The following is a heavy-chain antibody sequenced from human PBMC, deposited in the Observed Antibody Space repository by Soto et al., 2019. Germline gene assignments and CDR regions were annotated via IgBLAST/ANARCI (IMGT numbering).Heavy chain of an antibody. V-gene: IGHV4-34*01. CDR2: INHSGST. Sequence: SETLSLTYGVYGGSFSGYYWSWIRQPPGKGLEWIGEINHSGSTNYNPSLKSRVTISVDTSKNQFSLKLSSVTAADTAVYYCVRIRALEGYFFDYWGQGTLVTVSS. CDR3: VRIRALEGYFFDY. CDR1: GGSFSGYY. J-gene: IGHJ4*02.